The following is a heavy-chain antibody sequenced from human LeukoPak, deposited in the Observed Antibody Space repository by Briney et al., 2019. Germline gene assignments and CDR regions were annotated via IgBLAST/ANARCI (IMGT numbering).Heavy chain of an antibody. D-gene: IGHD6-6*01. CDR3: ARSYNSSSNLDY. CDR1: GGSISSYY. V-gene: IGHV4-4*07. CDR2: IYTSGST. J-gene: IGHJ4*02. Sequence: SETLSLTCTVSGGSISSYYWSWIRQPAGKGLEWIGRIYTSGSTNYNPSLKSRVTISVDTSKNQFYLKLSSVTAADTAVYYCARSYNSSSNLDYWGQGTLVTVSS.